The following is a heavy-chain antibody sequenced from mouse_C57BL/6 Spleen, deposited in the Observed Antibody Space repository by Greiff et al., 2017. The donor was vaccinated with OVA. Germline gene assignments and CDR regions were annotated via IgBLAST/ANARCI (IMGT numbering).Heavy chain of an antibody. CDR1: GYTFTSYW. CDR3: ARGYDLYYFDY. J-gene: IGHJ2*01. V-gene: IGHV1-59*01. CDR2: IDPSDSYT. D-gene: IGHD2-3*01. Sequence: QVQLQQPGAELVRPGTSVKLSCKASGYTFTSYWMHWVKQRPGQGLEWIGVIDPSDSYTNYNQKFKGKATLTVDTSSSTAYMQLSSLTSEDSAVYYCARGYDLYYFDYWGQGTTLTVSS.